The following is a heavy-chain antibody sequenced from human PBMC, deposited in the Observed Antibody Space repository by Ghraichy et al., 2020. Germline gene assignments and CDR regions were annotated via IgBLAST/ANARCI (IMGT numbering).Heavy chain of an antibody. CDR3: ARHGSSGWLSSIGYYYGMDV. J-gene: IGHJ6*02. CDR2: IYTSGST. Sequence: SETLSLTCTVSGGSISSYYWSWIRQPPGKGLEWIGYIYTSGSTNYNPSLKSRVTISVDTSKNQFSLKLSSVTAADTAVYYCARHGSSGWLSSIGYYYGMDVWGQGTTVTVSS. V-gene: IGHV4-4*09. D-gene: IGHD6-19*01. CDR1: GGSISSYY.